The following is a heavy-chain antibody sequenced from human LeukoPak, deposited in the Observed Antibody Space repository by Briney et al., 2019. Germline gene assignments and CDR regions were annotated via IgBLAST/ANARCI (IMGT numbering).Heavy chain of an antibody. CDR2: IVVGSGNT. V-gene: IGHV1-58*02. CDR3: ARDGRYCSGGSCSNIDY. Sequence: SVKVSCKASGFTFTSSAMQWVRQARGQRLEWIGWIVVGSGNTNYAQKFQERVTITRDMSTSTAYMELSSLRSEDTAVYYCARDGRYCSGGSCSNIDYWGQGTLVTVSS. CDR1: GFTFTSSA. J-gene: IGHJ4*02. D-gene: IGHD2-15*01.